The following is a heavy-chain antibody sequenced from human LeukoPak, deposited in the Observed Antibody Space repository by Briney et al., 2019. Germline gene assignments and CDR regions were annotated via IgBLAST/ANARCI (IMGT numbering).Heavy chain of an antibody. V-gene: IGHV3-21*01. Sequence: GGSLRLSCAASGFTFSAYSMNWVRQAPGKGLEWVSSISSGSRYIYYADSVKGRFTISRDNAKDSLYLQMNSLRAEDTAVYYCAKCSGGNCYHSADQWGQGTLVTVSP. D-gene: IGHD2-15*01. CDR1: GFTFSAYS. CDR2: ISSGSRYI. J-gene: IGHJ5*02. CDR3: AKCSGGNCYHSADQ.